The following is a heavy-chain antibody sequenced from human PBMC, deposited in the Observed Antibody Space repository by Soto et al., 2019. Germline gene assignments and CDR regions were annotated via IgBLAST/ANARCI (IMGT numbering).Heavy chain of an antibody. D-gene: IGHD3-10*01. V-gene: IGHV2-5*01. CDR3: ARRAMIRGPMDY. CDR1: GFSLTTTGVG. CDR2: IYWHDDK. J-gene: IGHJ4*02. Sequence: QITLKESGPTLVKPTQTLTLTCTFSGFSLTTTGVGVGWIRQPPGKALEWLALIYWHDDKRYSPSLKNRLTITKDTTTNQVVLTMTTMDPGDAGTFSCARRAMIRGPMDYWGQGTLVTVSS.